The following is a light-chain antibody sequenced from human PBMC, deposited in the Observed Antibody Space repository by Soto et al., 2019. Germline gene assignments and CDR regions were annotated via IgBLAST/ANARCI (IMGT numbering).Light chain of an antibody. Sequence: QSALTQPPSASGSPGQSVTISCTGTSSDVGGYNYVSWYQQHPGKAPKLMTYEVSKRPSGVPDRFSGSKSGNTASLTVSGLQAEDEADYYCSSYAGSNNFVVFGTGTKVTVL. CDR1: SSDVGGYNY. CDR2: EVS. CDR3: SSYAGSNNFVV. J-gene: IGLJ1*01. V-gene: IGLV2-8*01.